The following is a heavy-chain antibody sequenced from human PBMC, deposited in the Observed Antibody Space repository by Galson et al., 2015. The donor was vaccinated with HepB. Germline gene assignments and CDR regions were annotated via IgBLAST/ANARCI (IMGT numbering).Heavy chain of an antibody. Sequence: SLRLSCAASGFTFSSYSMNWVRQAPGKGLEWVASISSSSNYIYYEDSVKGRFIISRDNAKNSLFLQMNSLRAEDTSVYYCARGGAAVVVVAATGYYFDYWGQGTLVTVSS. D-gene: IGHD2-15*01. CDR2: ISSSSNYI. CDR3: ARGGAAVVVVAATGYYFDY. CDR1: GFTFSSYS. J-gene: IGHJ4*02. V-gene: IGHV3-21*01.